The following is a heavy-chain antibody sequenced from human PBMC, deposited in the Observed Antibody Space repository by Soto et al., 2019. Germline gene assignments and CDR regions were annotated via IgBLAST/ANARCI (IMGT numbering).Heavy chain of an antibody. CDR1: GYTFTSYD. V-gene: IGHV1-8*01. J-gene: IGHJ4*02. D-gene: IGHD1-26*01. Sequence: ASVKVSCKASGYTFTSYDINWVRQATGQGLEWMGWMNPNSGNTGYAQKFQGRVTMTRNTSISTAYMELSSLRSEDMAVYYCARSSQGIVGATDYWGQGTLVTVSS. CDR3: ARSSQGIVGATDY. CDR2: MNPNSGNT.